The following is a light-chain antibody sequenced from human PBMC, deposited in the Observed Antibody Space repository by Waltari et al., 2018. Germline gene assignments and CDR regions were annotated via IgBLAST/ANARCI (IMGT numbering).Light chain of an antibody. CDR2: DAS. CDR1: QSVSKY. Sequence: EIVLTQSPGTLSLSPGERDTLSCRASQSVSKYLAWYQQKPGQAPRLLIYDASTRATGIPDRFSGSGLGTDFSLTISRLEPEDFAVYYCQKYGTLPATFGQGTKVQ. V-gene: IGKV3-20*01. CDR3: QKYGTLPAT. J-gene: IGKJ1*01.